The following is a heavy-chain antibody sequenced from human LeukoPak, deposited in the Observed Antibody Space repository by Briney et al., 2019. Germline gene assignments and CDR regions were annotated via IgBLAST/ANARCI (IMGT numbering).Heavy chain of an antibody. J-gene: IGHJ4*02. CDR1: GYSISSGYY. V-gene: IGHV4-38-2*02. CDR3: ARELKNYFDY. CDR2: IYHSGSP. Sequence: PSDTLSLTCTVSGYSISSGYYWGWIRPPPGKGLEWIGSIYHSGSPNYNPSLKSRVTISVDTSKNQFSLKLSSVTAADTAVYYCARELKNYFDYWGQGTLVTVSS.